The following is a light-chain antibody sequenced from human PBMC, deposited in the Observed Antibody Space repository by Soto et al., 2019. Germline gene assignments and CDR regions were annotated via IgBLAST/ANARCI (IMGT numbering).Light chain of an antibody. CDR2: GAS. CDR1: QSISSN. CDR3: LQYNNWPPLFT. Sequence: EILMTQSPATLSVSPGERATLTCRASQSISSNLVWYQQKPGQAPRLLIYGASTSATGIPARFSGSGSGTEFTLTISSLQSEDFAFYYCLQYNNWPPLFTFGPGTKVYIK. V-gene: IGKV3-15*01. J-gene: IGKJ3*01.